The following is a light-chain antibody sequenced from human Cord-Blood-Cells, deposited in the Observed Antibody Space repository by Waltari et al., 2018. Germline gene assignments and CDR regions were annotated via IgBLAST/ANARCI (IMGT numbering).Light chain of an antibody. V-gene: IGLV2-8*01. CDR1: SRDVVGYNY. J-gene: IGLJ3*02. CDR3: SSYAGSNNLV. Sequence: QSALTQLPSASGSPGPSSPTPCTGTSRDVVGYNYVSWYQQHPGKAPTRRLYVVSKRHSGVPDRFSGYKSGNTATLAVSGLQAEDEADYYCSSYAGSNNLVFGGGTKLTVL. CDR2: VVS.